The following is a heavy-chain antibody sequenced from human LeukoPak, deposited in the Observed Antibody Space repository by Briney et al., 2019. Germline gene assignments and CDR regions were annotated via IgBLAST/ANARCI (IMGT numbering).Heavy chain of an antibody. CDR2: IYHSGST. D-gene: IGHD2-2*01. Sequence: PSETLSLTCAVSGYSISSGYYWGWIRQPPGKGLEWIGCIYHSGSTYYNPSLKSRVTISVDTSKNQFSLKLSSVTAAATAVYYCARHEVGRSRGPTSSVVVPAAPDYWGQGTLVTVSS. CDR3: ARHEVGRSRGPTSSVVVPAAPDY. J-gene: IGHJ4*02. CDR1: GYSISSGYY. V-gene: IGHV4-38-2*01.